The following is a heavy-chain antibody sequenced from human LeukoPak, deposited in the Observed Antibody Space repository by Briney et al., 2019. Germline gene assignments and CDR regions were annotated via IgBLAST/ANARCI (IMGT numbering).Heavy chain of an antibody. J-gene: IGHJ3*01. CDR3: AKSGRQKYSTRWVDYALDV. CDR1: GFTFSSHG. D-gene: IGHD2-2*01. Sequence: PGGSLRLSCAASGFTFSSHGMHWVRQAPGKGLEWVVVIWYDGSHKYYADSVKGRFTISRDNSKNTVDLQMNSLRAEDTALYYCAKSGRQKYSTRWVDYALDVWGQGTMVTVSS. CDR2: IWYDGSHK. V-gene: IGHV3-33*03.